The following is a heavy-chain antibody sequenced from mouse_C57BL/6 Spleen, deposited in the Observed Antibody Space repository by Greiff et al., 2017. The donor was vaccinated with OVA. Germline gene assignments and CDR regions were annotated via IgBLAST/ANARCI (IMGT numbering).Heavy chain of an antibody. CDR3: ATNGYYWYFDV. D-gene: IGHD1-1*01. J-gene: IGHJ1*03. CDR1: GYSITSGYD. V-gene: IGHV3-1*01. CDR2: ISYSGST. Sequence: EVQLQQSGPGMVKPSQSLSLTCTVTGYSITSGYDWHWIRHFPGNKLEWMGYISYSGSTNYNPSLKSRISITHDTSKNHFFLKLNSVTTEDTATYYCATNGYYWYFDVWGTGATVTVSS.